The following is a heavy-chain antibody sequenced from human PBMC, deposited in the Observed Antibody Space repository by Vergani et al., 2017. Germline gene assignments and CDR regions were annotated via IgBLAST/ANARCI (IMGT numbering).Heavy chain of an antibody. Sequence: EVQLVESGGGLVQPGGSLRLSCAASGFTFSSYWMSWVRQAPGKGLEWVANIKQDGSEKYYVDSVKGRFTISRDNAKNSLYLQMNSLRAEDTAVYYCARDDSVVVITTYDAFDIWGQGTMVTVSS. CDR3: ARDDSVVVITTYDAFDI. CDR1: GFTFSSYW. CDR2: IKQDGSEK. V-gene: IGHV3-7*01. J-gene: IGHJ3*02. D-gene: IGHD3-22*01.